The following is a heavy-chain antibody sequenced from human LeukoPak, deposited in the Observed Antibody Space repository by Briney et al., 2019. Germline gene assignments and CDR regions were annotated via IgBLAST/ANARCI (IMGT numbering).Heavy chain of an antibody. D-gene: IGHD2-21*02. CDR1: GFTFSSYG. J-gene: IGHJ4*02. CDR2: ISYHGSSK. Sequence: PGGSLRLSCAASGFTFSSYGMHWVRQAPGKGLEWVAVISYHGSSKYYADSVKGRFTMYRDNSQNTLYLQMNSLRAEDTAVYYCARGPPELYCGGDCSHYFDYWGQGTLVTVSS. V-gene: IGHV3-30*19. CDR3: ARGPPELYCGGDCSHYFDY.